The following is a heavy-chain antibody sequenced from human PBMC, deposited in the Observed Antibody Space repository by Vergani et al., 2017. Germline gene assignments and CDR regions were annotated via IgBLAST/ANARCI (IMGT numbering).Heavy chain of an antibody. Sequence: QVQLVESGGGVVQPGTSLRLSCVVSGFALNRHAMYWVRQAPGKELEWVVGISFDGTNEYYPDLVKGRFTISRDIAKNTLYLQVRSLRLEDTGVYHCVRDRGLCAGGRCYTGAWDYWGQGTPVTVSS. CDR3: VRDRGLCAGGRCYTGAWDY. V-gene: IGHV3-30-3*01. J-gene: IGHJ4*02. CDR2: ISFDGTNE. CDR1: GFALNRHA. D-gene: IGHD2-2*02.